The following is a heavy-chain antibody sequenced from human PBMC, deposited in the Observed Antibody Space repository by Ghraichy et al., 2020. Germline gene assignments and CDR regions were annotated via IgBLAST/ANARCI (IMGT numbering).Heavy chain of an antibody. J-gene: IGHJ4*02. V-gene: IGHV4-59*01. D-gene: IGHD3-3*01. Sequence: SQTLSLTCTVSGGSISSYYWSWIRQPPGKGLEWIGYIYYSGSTNYNPSLKSRVTISVDTSKNQFSLKLSSVTAADTAVYYCARTDFNYDFWSGYYLDLWGQGTLVTVSS. CDR3: ARTDFNYDFWSGYYLDL. CDR2: IYYSGST. CDR1: GGSISSYY.